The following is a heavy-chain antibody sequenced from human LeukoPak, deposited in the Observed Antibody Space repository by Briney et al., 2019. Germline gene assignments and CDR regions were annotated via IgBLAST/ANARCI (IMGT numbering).Heavy chain of an antibody. CDR2: ISSSGSTI. J-gene: IGHJ6*04. CDR1: GFTFSSYE. V-gene: IGHV3-48*03. D-gene: IGHD3-10*02. CDR3: AELGITMIGGV. Sequence: GGSLRLSCAASGFTFSSYEVNWVRQAPGKGLEWVSYISSSGSTIYYADSVKGRFTISRDNAKNTLYLQMNSLRAEDTAVYYCAELGITMIGGVWGKGTTVTISS.